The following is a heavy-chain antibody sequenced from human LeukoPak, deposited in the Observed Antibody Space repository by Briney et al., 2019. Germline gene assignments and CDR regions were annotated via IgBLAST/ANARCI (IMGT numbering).Heavy chain of an antibody. CDR3: AREPSGYYSRLYYYYGMDV. Sequence: GGSLRLSCAASGFTFSSYAMHWVRQAPGKGLEWVAVISYDGSNKYYADPVKGRFTISRDNSKNTLYLQMNSLRAEDTAVYYCAREPSGYYSRLYYYYGMDVWGQGTTVTVSS. CDR2: ISYDGSNK. CDR1: GFTFSSYA. J-gene: IGHJ6*02. V-gene: IGHV3-30-3*01. D-gene: IGHD3-3*01.